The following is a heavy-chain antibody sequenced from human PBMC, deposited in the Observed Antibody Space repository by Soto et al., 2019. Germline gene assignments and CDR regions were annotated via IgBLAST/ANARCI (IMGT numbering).Heavy chain of an antibody. CDR1: GFTFDDYA. V-gene: IGHV3-9*01. D-gene: IGHD6-19*01. CDR3: AKDVTPPAGSGWTVGYGMDV. CDR2: ISWNSGSI. Sequence: DVQLVESGGGLVQPGRSLRLSCAASGFTFDDYAMHWVRQAPGKGLEWVSGISWNSGSIGYADSVKGRFTISRDNAKNSLYLQMNRLRAEDTALYYCAKDVTPPAGSGWTVGYGMDVWGQGTTVTVSS. J-gene: IGHJ6*02.